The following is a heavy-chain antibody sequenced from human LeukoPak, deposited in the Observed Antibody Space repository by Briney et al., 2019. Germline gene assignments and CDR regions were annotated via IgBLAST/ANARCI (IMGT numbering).Heavy chain of an antibody. CDR3: AKGTIGSWGLDY. J-gene: IGHJ4*02. CDR1: GFTFSSYG. D-gene: IGHD1-26*01. Sequence: PGRSLRLSCAASGFTFSSYGMHWVRQAPGKGLEWVAVIWYDGSNKYYADSVKGRFTISRDNSKNTLYLQMNSLRAEDTAVYYCAKGTIGSWGLDYWGQGTLVTVSS. CDR2: IWYDGSNK. V-gene: IGHV3-33*06.